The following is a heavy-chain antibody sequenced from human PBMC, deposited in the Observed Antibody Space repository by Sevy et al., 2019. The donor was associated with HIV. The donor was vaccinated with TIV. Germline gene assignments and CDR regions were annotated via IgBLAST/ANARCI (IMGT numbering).Heavy chain of an antibody. CDR2: IYYSGST. CDR3: ATHYDFWSGYQNNWFDP. J-gene: IGHJ5*02. V-gene: IGHV4-39*01. CDR1: GGFISSSIYY. Sequence: SETVSLTCTVSGGFISSSIYYWAWIRQPPGKGLEWIGSIYYSGSTYSNPSLKSRVAISVDTSKKQFLLKLTSVTAADTAVYYCATHYDFWSGYQNNWFDPWGQGTLVTVSS. D-gene: IGHD3-3*01.